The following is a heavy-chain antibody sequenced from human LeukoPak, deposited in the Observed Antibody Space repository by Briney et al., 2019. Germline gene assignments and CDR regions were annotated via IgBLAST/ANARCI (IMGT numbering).Heavy chain of an antibody. CDR3: ARRELGARDAFDI. D-gene: IGHD1-26*01. J-gene: IGHJ3*02. CDR2: ISSSSSTI. CDR1: GFTFSSYS. V-gene: IGHV3-48*04. Sequence: PGGSLRLSCAASGFTFSSYSMNWVRQAPGKGLEWVSYISSSSSTIYYADSVKGRFTISRDNAKNSLYLQMNSLRAEDTAVYYCARRELGARDAFDIWGQGTMVTVSS.